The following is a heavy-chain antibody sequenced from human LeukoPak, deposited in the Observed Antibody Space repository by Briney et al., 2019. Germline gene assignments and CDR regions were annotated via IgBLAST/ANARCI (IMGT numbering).Heavy chain of an antibody. D-gene: IGHD3-22*01. Sequence: RSGGSLRLSCAASGFTFSSYSMQWVRQTPGKGLEWVGIMSNSGENTFYGEAVKGRFTISRDNSQNTLYLQMNSLRPEDTAVYYCARDERSSGYYYVSLNYFDYWGQGTLVTVSS. V-gene: IGHV3-30*03. CDR1: GFTFSSYS. CDR2: MSNSGENT. CDR3: ARDERSSGYYYVSLNYFDY. J-gene: IGHJ4*02.